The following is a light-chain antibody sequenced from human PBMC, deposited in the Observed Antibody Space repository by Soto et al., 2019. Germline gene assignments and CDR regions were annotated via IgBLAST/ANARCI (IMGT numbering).Light chain of an antibody. CDR1: SSDVGGYNY. V-gene: IGLV2-11*01. Sequence: QPALTQPRSVSGSPGQSVTISCTGTSSDVGGYNYVSWYQQHPGNAPKLMIYGVTKWPSGVPDRFSGSKSGNTAFLTISGLQAEDEADYYCCSYAGSYIWVFGGGTKVTVL. CDR3: CSYAGSYIWV. J-gene: IGLJ3*02. CDR2: GVT.